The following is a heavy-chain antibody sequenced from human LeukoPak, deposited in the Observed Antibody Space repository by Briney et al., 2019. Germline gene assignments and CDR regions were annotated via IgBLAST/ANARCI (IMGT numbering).Heavy chain of an antibody. V-gene: IGHV3-21*01. D-gene: IGHD1-26*01. Sequence: GALRLSCVGSGFTFRSYDMNWVRQAPGKGLEWVSSITSGSSYIYYADSVKGRFTISRDNAKNSLYLQMNSLRAEDTAVYYCARDPYSGSYGNYYYYFMDVWGKGTTVTISS. CDR3: ARDPYSGSYGNYYYYFMDV. CDR2: ITSGSSYI. J-gene: IGHJ6*03. CDR1: GFTFRSYD.